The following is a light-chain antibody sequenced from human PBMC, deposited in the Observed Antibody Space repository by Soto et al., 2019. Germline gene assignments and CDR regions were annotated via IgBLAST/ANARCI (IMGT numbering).Light chain of an antibody. Sequence: EIVMTQSPATLSVSPGERATLSCRASQSVSSNLAWYQQKPGQAPRLLIYGASTRATGIPARFSGSGPGTEFTLTISSLQTEDFAVYYGQQYNNWPPWTFGQGTKVEIK. J-gene: IGKJ1*01. V-gene: IGKV3-15*01. CDR3: QQYNNWPPWT. CDR1: QSVSSN. CDR2: GAS.